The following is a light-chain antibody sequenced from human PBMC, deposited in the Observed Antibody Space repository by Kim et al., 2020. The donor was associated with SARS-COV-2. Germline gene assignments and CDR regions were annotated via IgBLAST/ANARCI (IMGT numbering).Light chain of an antibody. V-gene: IGKV3-11*01. CDR1: HGVDTS. J-gene: IGKJ3*01. CDR2: DAS. Sequence: LSPGERATLSCRASHGVDTSLDWFQQKPGQAPRLLIYDASKRATGIPARFSGSGSGTDFTLTVSSLEPEDFAVYYCQQRDKWPFTFGPGTKVDIK. CDR3: QQRDKWPFT.